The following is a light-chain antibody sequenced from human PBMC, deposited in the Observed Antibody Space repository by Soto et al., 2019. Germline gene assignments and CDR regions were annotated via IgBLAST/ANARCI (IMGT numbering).Light chain of an antibody. CDR2: WAS. Sequence: DIVMTQSPDSLAVSLGERATINCKSSQSVCDSSTNENYVAWYQQRPRQPPKLLIYWASTRESGVPDRFSGSGSGTDGPLTISSLEGEDVAGYYFQQYYRAQLTFGPGTKVDI. CDR3: QQYYRAQLT. J-gene: IGKJ3*01. V-gene: IGKV4-1*01. CDR1: QSVCDSSTNENY.